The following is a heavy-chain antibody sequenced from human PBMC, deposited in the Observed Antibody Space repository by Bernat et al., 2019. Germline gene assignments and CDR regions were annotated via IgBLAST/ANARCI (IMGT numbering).Heavy chain of an antibody. Sequence: EVQLVESGGGVVQPGGSLRLSCAASGFTFDDYAMHWVRQAPGKGLEWVSLISGDGGSTYYADSVKCRFTISRDNSKNSLYLQMNSLRTEDTALYYCANDIRDFWSGYGGDNWFDPWGQGTLVTVSS. J-gene: IGHJ5*02. CDR2: ISGDGGST. V-gene: IGHV3-43*02. CDR3: ANDIRDFWSGYGGDNWFDP. CDR1: GFTFDDYA. D-gene: IGHD3-3*01.